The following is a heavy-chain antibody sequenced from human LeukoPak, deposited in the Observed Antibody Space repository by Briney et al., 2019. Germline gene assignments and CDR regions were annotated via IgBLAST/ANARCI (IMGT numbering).Heavy chain of an antibody. CDR1: GFTFSSYS. V-gene: IGHV3-21*01. CDR2: ISSSSSYI. CDR3: ARETPASSGTIDY. J-gene: IGHJ4*02. Sequence: PGGPLRLSCAASGFTFSSYSMNWVRQAPGEGLEWVSSISSSSSYIYYADSVKGRFTISRDNAKNSLYLQMNSLRAEDTAVYYCARETPASSGTIDYWGQGTLVTVSS. D-gene: IGHD2-15*01.